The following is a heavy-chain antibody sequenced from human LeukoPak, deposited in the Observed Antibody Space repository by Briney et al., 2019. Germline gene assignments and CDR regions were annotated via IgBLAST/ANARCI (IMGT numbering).Heavy chain of an antibody. D-gene: IGHD3-10*01. CDR3: AREGDWYYGSGSYHTHFDY. CDR1: GGSISSSNW. CDR2: IYHSGST. Sequence: SETLSLTCAVSGGSISSSNWWSWVRQPPGKGLEWIGEIYHSGSTNYNPSLKSRVTISVDKSKNQFSLKLSSVTAADTAVYYCAREGDWYYGSGSYHTHFDYWGQGTLVTVSS. J-gene: IGHJ4*02. V-gene: IGHV4-4*02.